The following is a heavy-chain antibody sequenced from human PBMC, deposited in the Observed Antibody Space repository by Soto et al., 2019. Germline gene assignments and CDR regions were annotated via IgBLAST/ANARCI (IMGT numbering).Heavy chain of an antibody. CDR1: GESFSGYY. V-gene: IGHV4-34*01. CDR3: NLNYYDSSGYPDY. D-gene: IGHD3-22*01. J-gene: IGHJ4*02. Sequence: QVQLQQWGTGLLKPSETLSLTCGVYGESFSGYYWSWIRQPPGKGLEWIGEINHSGSTNYNPSLKSRVTISVDRSKNQFSLKLSSVTAADTAVSYCNLNYYDSSGYPDYWGQGTLVTVSS. CDR2: INHSGST.